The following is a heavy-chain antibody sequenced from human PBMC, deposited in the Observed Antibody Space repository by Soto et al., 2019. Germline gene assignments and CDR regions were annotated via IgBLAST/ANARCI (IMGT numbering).Heavy chain of an antibody. Sequence: SETLCLTCTVADGSSRSGGSYWSWIRQHPGKGLEWIGYIYYSGNTYYNPSLKSRVTISVDTSKNQFSLKLTSVTAADTAVYYCARDKITGLFDYWGQGTLVTVSS. D-gene: IGHD2-8*02. CDR1: DGSSRSGGSY. V-gene: IGHV4-31*03. CDR3: ARDKITGLFDY. J-gene: IGHJ4*02. CDR2: IYYSGNT.